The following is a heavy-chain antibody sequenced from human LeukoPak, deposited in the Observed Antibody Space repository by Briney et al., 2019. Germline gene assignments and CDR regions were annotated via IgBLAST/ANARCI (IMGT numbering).Heavy chain of an antibody. CDR1: GGSISGFY. Sequence: SETLSLTCTVSGGSISGFYWGWIRQPPGKGLEYIGDVYYSGSTHYNPSLKSRVNISVDTSKNQFSLNLSSVTAADTAIYYCARAGPRGDGYNVDYWGQGTLVTVSS. V-gene: IGHV4-59*01. D-gene: IGHD5-24*01. CDR2: VYYSGST. CDR3: ARAGPRGDGYNVDY. J-gene: IGHJ4*02.